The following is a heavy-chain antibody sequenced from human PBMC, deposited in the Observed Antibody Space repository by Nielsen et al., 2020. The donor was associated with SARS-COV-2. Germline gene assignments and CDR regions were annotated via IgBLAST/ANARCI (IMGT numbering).Heavy chain of an antibody. CDR3: ARAPITMIVVVNAFDI. V-gene: IGHV4-31*03. Sequence: SETLSLTCTVSGGSISSGGYYWSWIRQHPGKGLEWIGYIYYSGSTYYNPSLKSRVTISVDTSKNQFSLKLSSVAAADTAVYYCARAPITMIVVVNAFDIWGQGTMVTVSS. CDR1: GGSISSGGYY. CDR2: IYYSGST. J-gene: IGHJ3*02. D-gene: IGHD3-22*01.